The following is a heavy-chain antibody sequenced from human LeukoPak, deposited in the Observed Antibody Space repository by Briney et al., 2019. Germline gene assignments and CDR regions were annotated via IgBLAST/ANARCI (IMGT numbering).Heavy chain of an antibody. D-gene: IGHD2-21*02. Sequence: GGSLRLSCAASGFTFSSYEMSWVRQAPGKGLEWISYINTGGNTIDYADSVKGRFTISRDNAKSSLYLQMDSLRAEDTAVYYCARDRPLSTYCGGDCYYKRGDYWGQGTLVTVSS. V-gene: IGHV3-48*03. CDR2: INTGGNTI. CDR3: ARDRPLSTYCGGDCYYKRGDY. J-gene: IGHJ4*02. CDR1: GFTFSSYE.